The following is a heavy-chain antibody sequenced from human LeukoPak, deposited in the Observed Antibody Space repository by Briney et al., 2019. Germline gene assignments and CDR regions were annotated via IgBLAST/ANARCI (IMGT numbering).Heavy chain of an antibody. V-gene: IGHV1-2*06. CDR3: AMLEMATTEGAFDS. CDR2: INRRKGCT. Sequence: ASVKVSCKASGYTFTGYYMHWVRQAPGQGLEWVGRINRRKGCTNYAQQCQGSDTMASDTSISTAYMELSRMRSDDTAVYYCAMLEMATTEGAFDSWGQGTMLTVSS. D-gene: IGHD5-24*01. J-gene: IGHJ3*02. CDR1: GYTFTGYY.